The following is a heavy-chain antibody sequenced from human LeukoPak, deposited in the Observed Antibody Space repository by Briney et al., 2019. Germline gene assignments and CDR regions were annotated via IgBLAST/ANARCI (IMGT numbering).Heavy chain of an antibody. CDR3: ARAQQQRGTDAFDI. V-gene: IGHV1-18*01. CDR1: GYSFTSNV. D-gene: IGHD6-13*01. Sequence: ASVKVSCKASGYSFTSNVISWVRQAPGQGLEWMGWISAYNGNTNYAQKFQGRVTMTRDMSTSTVYMELSSLRSEDTAVYYCARAQQQRGTDAFDIWGQGTMVTVSS. J-gene: IGHJ3*02. CDR2: ISAYNGNT.